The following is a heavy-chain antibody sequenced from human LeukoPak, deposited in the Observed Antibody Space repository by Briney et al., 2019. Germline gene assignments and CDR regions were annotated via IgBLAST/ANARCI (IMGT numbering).Heavy chain of an antibody. D-gene: IGHD3-22*01. J-gene: IGHJ3*02. CDR1: GFTFSSYS. V-gene: IGHV3-21*01. Sequence: GGSLRLSCAASGFTFSSYSMNWVRQAPGKGLEWVSSISSSSSYIYYADSVKGRFTISRDNAKNSLYLQMNSLRAEDTAVYYCARIMIGDDAFDIWGQGTMVTVSS. CDR2: ISSSSSYI. CDR3: ARIMIGDDAFDI.